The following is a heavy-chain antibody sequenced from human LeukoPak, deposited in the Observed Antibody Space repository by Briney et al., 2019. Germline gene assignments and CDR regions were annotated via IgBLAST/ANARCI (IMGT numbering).Heavy chain of an antibody. CDR2: ISGSGGST. J-gene: IGHJ4*02. V-gene: IGHV3-23*01. Sequence: GGSLRLSCAASGFTFSSYAMSWVRQAPGKGLEWVSAISGSGGSTYYADSVKGRFTISRDNSKNTLYLQMSSLRAEDTALYYCAKAHSTTWYVGHGIFDSWGQGTLVTVSS. CDR1: GFTFSSYA. D-gene: IGHD6-13*01. CDR3: AKAHSTTWYVGHGIFDS.